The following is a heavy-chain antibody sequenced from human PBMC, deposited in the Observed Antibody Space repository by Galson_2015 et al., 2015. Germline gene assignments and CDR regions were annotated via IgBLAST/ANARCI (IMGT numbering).Heavy chain of an antibody. CDR1: GFTFSSYS. J-gene: IGHJ4*02. V-gene: IGHV3-21*01. Sequence: SLRLSCAASGFTFSSYSMNWVRQAPGKGLEWVSSIRSSSSYIYYADSVKGRFTISRDNAKNSLYLQMNSLRAEDTAVYYCARVGLKDIVVVVAALDYWGQGTLVTVSS. CDR2: IRSSSSYI. CDR3: ARVGLKDIVVVVAALDY. D-gene: IGHD2-15*01.